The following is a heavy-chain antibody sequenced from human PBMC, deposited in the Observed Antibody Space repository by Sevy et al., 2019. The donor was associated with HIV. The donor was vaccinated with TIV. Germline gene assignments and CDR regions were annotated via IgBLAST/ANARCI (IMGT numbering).Heavy chain of an antibody. J-gene: IGHJ4*02. CDR1: GFTVNDKY. CDR2: IFSSGST. CDR3: VSLFLSYRSGWSYFDY. Sequence: GGSLRLSCAISGFTVNDKYIIWVRQAPGKGLEWVSVIFSSGSTYYAASAKGRFTISIDNSKNTVDLQMNSVRAEDTAVYYCVSLFLSYRSGWSYFDYWGQGTLVTVSS. D-gene: IGHD6-19*01. V-gene: IGHV3-66*02.